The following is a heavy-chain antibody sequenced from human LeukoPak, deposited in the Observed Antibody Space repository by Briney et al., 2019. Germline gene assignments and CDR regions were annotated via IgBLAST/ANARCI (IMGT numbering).Heavy chain of an antibody. J-gene: IGHJ4*02. V-gene: IGHV4-59*02. CDR2: IHYSGLT. Sequence: SETLSLTCTVSGGSVNGYYWNWIRQAPGKGLEWIGFIHYSGLTVYSPSLQSRVSMSVDTSRNQYSLDLSSVTAADTALYYCARDPPEDEWNSLDSWGQGILVTVSS. CDR1: GGSVNGYY. CDR3: ARDPPEDEWNSLDS. D-gene: IGHD1-7*01.